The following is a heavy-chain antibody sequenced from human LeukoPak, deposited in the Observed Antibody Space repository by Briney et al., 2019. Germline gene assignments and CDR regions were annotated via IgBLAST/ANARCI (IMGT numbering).Heavy chain of an antibody. J-gene: IGHJ4*02. V-gene: IGHV4-59*02. CDR2: IHYSGLT. Sequence: SETLSLTCTVSGGSVNGYYWNWIRQAPGKGLEWIGFIHYSGLTVYSPSLQSRVSMSVDTSRNQYSLDLSSVTAADTALYYCARDPPEDEWNSLDSWGQGILVTVSS. CDR1: GGSVNGYY. CDR3: ARDPPEDEWNSLDS. D-gene: IGHD1-7*01.